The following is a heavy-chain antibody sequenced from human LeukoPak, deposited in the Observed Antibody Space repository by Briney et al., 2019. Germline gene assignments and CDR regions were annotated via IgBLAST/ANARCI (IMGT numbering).Heavy chain of an antibody. Sequence: SETLSLTCTVSGGFISSYYWGWIRQPPGKGLEWIGYIYYSGSTNYNPSLKSRVTISVGTSKNQFSLKLSSVTAADTAVYYCARLACSGGSCYDLYWGQGTLVTVSS. D-gene: IGHD2-15*01. CDR2: IYYSGST. CDR1: GGFISSYY. CDR3: ARLACSGGSCYDLY. J-gene: IGHJ4*02. V-gene: IGHV4-59*08.